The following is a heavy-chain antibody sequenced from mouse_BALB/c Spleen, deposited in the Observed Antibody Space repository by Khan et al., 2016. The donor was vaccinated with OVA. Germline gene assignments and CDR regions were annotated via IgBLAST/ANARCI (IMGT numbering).Heavy chain of an antibody. CDR2: ISNYYGDA. CDR3: ARGNGNCRFAY. Sequence: QVQLKESGAELVRPGVSVKISCKGSGYTFTDYAMHWVKQSHAKSLEWIGVISNYYGDATYNQKFKGKATMTVDKSSSTAYMELARLTSEDSAIYYCARGNGNCRFAYWGQGTLVTVSA. J-gene: IGHJ3*01. V-gene: IGHV1S137*01. D-gene: IGHD2-1*01. CDR1: GYTFTDYA.